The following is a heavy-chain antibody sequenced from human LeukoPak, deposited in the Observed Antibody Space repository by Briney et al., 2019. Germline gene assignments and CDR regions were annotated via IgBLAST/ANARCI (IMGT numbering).Heavy chain of an antibody. CDR2: FDPEDGET. V-gene: IGHV1-24*01. Sequence: ASVKVSCKVSGYTLTELSMHWVRQAPGKGLEWMGGFDPEDGETIYAQKFQGRVTMTEDTSTDTAYMELSSLRSEDTAVYYCATLPPVLDAFDIWGQGTMVTVSS. CDR1: GYTLTELS. J-gene: IGHJ3*02. CDR3: ATLPPVLDAFDI.